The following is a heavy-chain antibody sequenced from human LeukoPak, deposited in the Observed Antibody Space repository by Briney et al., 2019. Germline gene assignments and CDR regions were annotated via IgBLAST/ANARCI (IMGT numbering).Heavy chain of an antibody. CDR2: VYNDGRT. CDR3: AGASGDWNFFIEN. J-gene: IGHJ4*02. CDR1: GFTVSSNY. D-gene: IGHD1-7*01. Sequence: GGSLRLSCAASGFTVSSNYMGWVRQAPGKGLEWVSVVYNDGRTFYGGPVQGRFTVSRDISMSTLYLQMSSLRPEDTALYYCAGASGDWNFFIENWGQGSL. V-gene: IGHV3-66*02.